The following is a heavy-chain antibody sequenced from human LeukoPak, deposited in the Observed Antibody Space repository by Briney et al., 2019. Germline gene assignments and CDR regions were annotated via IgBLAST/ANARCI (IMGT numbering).Heavy chain of an antibody. J-gene: IGHJ6*02. Sequence: GGSLRLSCAASGFTFSSYTMHWVRQAPGKGLEWVAVISYDGSNKYYADSVKGRFTISRDNSKNMLYLQMNSLRAEDTAVYYCARKGDYAYGMGVWGQGTTVTVSS. V-gene: IGHV3-30-3*01. CDR1: GFTFSSYT. D-gene: IGHD3-16*01. CDR3: ARKGDYAYGMGV. CDR2: ISYDGSNK.